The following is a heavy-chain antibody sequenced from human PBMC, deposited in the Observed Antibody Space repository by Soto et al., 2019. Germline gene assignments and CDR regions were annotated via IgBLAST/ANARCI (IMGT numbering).Heavy chain of an antibody. CDR3: ARDDVLCDGGRCYGVPLDV. CDR1: GFTVSSKY. V-gene: IGHV3-66*01. Sequence: GGSLRLSCAACGFTVSSKYMNWGRQAPGKGLEWVSLIQSGGPTYYADSVKGRFTISRDTSENTVHLQMDSLRAEDTAVYSCARDDVLCDGGRCYGVPLDVWGNGTTVTVSS. D-gene: IGHD2-21*01. J-gene: IGHJ6*04. CDR2: IQSGGPT.